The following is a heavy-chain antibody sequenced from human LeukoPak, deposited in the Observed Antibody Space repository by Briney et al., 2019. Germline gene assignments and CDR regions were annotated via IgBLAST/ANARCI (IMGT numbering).Heavy chain of an antibody. CDR3: ARGAYYYED. D-gene: IGHD3-22*01. V-gene: IGHV3-48*01. CDR2: ISSSSSTI. Sequence: GGSLRLSCAASGFTFSSHSMNWVRQAPGKGLKWVSYISSSSSTIYYADSVKGRFTISRDNAKNSLYLQMNSLRAEDTAVYYCARGAYYYEDWGQGTLVTVSS. J-gene: IGHJ4*02. CDR1: GFTFSSHS.